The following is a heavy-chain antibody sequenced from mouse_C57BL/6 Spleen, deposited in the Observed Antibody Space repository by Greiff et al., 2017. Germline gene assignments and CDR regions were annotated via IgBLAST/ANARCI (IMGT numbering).Heavy chain of an antibody. V-gene: IGHV1-55*01. CDR3: AIELGHYAMDY. CDR2: IYPGSGST. D-gene: IGHD4-1*01. CDR1: GYTFTSYW. Sequence: VQLQQPGAELVKPGASVKMSCKASGYTFTSYWITWVKQRPGQGLEWIGDIYPGSGSTHYNEKFKSKATLTVDTSSSTAYMQLSSLTSEDSAVYYGAIELGHYAMDYWGQGTSVTVSS. J-gene: IGHJ4*01.